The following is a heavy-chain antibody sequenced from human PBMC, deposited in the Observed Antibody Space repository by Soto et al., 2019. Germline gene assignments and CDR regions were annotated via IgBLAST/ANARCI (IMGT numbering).Heavy chain of an antibody. CDR2: IYYSGST. Sequence: SETLSLTCTVSGGSISSGDYYWSWIRQPPGKGLEWIGYIYYSGSTYYNPSLKSRVTIPVDTSKNQFSLKLSSVTAADTAVYYCARDHGGDSNYYYYYYGMDVWGQGTTVTVSS. V-gene: IGHV4-30-4*01. D-gene: IGHD4-4*01. J-gene: IGHJ6*02. CDR1: GGSISSGDYY. CDR3: ARDHGGDSNYYYYYYGMDV.